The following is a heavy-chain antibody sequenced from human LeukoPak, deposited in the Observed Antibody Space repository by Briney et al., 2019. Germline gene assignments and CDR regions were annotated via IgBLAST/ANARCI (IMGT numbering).Heavy chain of an antibody. Sequence: SETLSLTCGVSGGSMSSSSYYWGWIRQPPGKGLEWIGSIYYSGSTYHNPSLKSRVTISVDSSKNQCSLELSSVTAADTAVYYCARHGTVTHRFDYWGQGTLVTVSS. CDR2: IYYSGST. D-gene: IGHD4-17*01. V-gene: IGHV4-39*01. CDR3: ARHGTVTHRFDY. CDR1: GGSMSSSSYY. J-gene: IGHJ4*02.